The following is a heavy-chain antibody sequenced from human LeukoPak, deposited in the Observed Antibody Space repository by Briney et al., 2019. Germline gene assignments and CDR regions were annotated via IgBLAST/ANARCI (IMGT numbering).Heavy chain of an antibody. D-gene: IGHD6-19*01. CDR1: GGSISSSNW. CDR3: ARSRIAVAGPFDY. Sequence: PSETLSLTCAVSGGSISSSNWWSWVRQPPGKGLEWIGEIYHSGSTNYNPSLKSRVTISVDKSKNQFSLKLSSVTAADTAVYYCARSRIAVAGPFDYWGQGTLVTVSS. CDR2: IYHSGST. V-gene: IGHV4-4*02. J-gene: IGHJ4*02.